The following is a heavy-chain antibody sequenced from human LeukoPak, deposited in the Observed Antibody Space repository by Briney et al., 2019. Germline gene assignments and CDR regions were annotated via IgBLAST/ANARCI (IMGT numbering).Heavy chain of an antibody. J-gene: IGHJ4*02. CDR3: AKDRVDRRYGGLDD. CDR1: GFSLSRYG. CDR2: IRYGGSYK. D-gene: IGHD3-16*01. V-gene: IGHV3-30*02. Sequence: GGSRRLSCATSGFSLSRYGMPWVRQAPGKRLEWVAFIRYGGSYKCYADSVKGRFTISRDTSNNILYLQMKTLRVDDTALYFCAKDRVDRRYGGLDDWGRGALLTVSS.